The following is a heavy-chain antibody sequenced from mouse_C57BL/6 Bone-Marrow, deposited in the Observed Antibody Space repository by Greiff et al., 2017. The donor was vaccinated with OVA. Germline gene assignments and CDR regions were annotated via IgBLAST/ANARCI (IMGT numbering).Heavy chain of an antibody. V-gene: IGHV5-4*01. CDR2: ISDGGSYN. J-gene: IGHJ3*01. CDR3: ARYYGNYY. CDR1: GFTFSSYA. D-gene: IGHD2-1*01. Sequence: EVQGVESGGGLVKPGGSLKLSCAVSGFTFSSYAMSWVRQTPAKRQEWVTTISDGGSYNYYPHNVKGRFTISRDNAKNNLYLQMSDLKTEDTAMYYCARYYGNYYWGQGTLVTVSA.